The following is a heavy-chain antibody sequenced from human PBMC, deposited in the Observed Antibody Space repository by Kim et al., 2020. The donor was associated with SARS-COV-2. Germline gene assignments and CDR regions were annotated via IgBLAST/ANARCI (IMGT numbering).Heavy chain of an antibody. CDR2: IKQDGSEK. D-gene: IGHD7-27*01. Sequence: GGSLRLSCAASGFRFSSYWMSWVRQAPGKGLEWVANIKQDGSEKNYVDSVKGRFTISRDNAKNSLYLQMNSLRAEDTAVYYCASHGDFDHWGQGTLVTVSS. J-gene: IGHJ4*02. CDR1: GFRFSSYW. CDR3: ASHGDFDH. V-gene: IGHV3-7*03.